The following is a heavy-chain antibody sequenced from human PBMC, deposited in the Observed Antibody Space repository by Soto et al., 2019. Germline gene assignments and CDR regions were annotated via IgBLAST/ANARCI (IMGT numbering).Heavy chain of an antibody. CDR3: ARGGDPDY. D-gene: IGHD2-21*02. V-gene: IGHV3-74*01. J-gene: IGHJ4*02. CDR2: LQTDGSHP. Sequence: EVQLVESGGGLVQPGGSLRLSCVASGFTFNYYWMHWVRQAPGEGLMWVSRLQTDGSHPDYADSVKGRFTISRDNAKNTLYLQMNTPGAEGTAVYYCARGGDPDYWGQGTLVTVSS. CDR1: GFTFNYYW.